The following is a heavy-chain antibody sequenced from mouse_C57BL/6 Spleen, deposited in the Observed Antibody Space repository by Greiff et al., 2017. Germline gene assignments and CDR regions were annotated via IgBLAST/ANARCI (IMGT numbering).Heavy chain of an antibody. CDR2: IDPSDSET. Sequence: QVQLKQPGAELVRPGSSVKLSCKASGYTFTSYWMHWVKQRPIQGLEWIGNIDPSDSETHYNQKFKDKATLTVDKSSSTAYMQLSSLTSEDSAVXYCARGGVVAPDYWGQGTTLTVSS. V-gene: IGHV1-52*01. CDR1: GYTFTSYW. J-gene: IGHJ2*01. D-gene: IGHD1-1*01. CDR3: ARGGVVAPDY.